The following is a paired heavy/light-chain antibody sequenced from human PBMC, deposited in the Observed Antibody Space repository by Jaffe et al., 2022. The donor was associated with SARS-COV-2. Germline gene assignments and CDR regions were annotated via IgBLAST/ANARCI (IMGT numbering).Light chain of an antibody. CDR3: QQLYTTPPT. J-gene: IGKJ1*01. Sequence: DIQLTQSPSSLSASVGDRVSITCRASQSVANYLNWYQQKSGRAPKLLIYAASSLQSGVPSRFSGSGSGTDFTLTISSLQPEDFATYYCQQLYTTPPTFGQGTKVEIK. CDR2: AAS. V-gene: IGKV1-39*01. CDR1: QSVANY.
Heavy chain of an antibody. Sequence: EVQLLESGGGLVQPGGSLRLSCAASGFSFSSYAMSWVRQAPGKGLEWVSTISGSDDRTYYADSVKGRFTISRDNPKNTLYLQVNSLRAEDTAVYYCARTPAGRVVLVASRSGGWYFDLWGRGTLVTVSS. J-gene: IGHJ2*01. V-gene: IGHV3-23*01. CDR3: ARTPAGRVVLVASRSGGWYFDL. CDR2: ISGSDDRT. D-gene: IGHD2-15*01. CDR1: GFSFSSYA.